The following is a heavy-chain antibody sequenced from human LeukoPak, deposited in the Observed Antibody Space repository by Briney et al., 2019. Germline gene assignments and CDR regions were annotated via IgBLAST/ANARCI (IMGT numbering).Heavy chain of an antibody. V-gene: IGHV4-38-2*02. CDR2: IYHSGST. Sequence: SETLSLTCTVSGYSISSGYYWGWIRQPPGKGLEWIGSIYHSGSTYYNPSLKSRVTISVDTSKNQFSLKLSSVTAADTAVYYCARYRWLQSGYFDYWGQGTLVTVSS. CDR1: GYSISSGYY. D-gene: IGHD5-24*01. CDR3: ARYRWLQSGYFDY. J-gene: IGHJ4*02.